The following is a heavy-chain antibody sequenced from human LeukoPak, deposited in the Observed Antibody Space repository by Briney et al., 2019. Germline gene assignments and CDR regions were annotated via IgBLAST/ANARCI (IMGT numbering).Heavy chain of an antibody. D-gene: IGHD2-8*02. CDR3: ARDESPWYAFDI. J-gene: IGHJ3*02. Sequence: GGSLRLSCAASGFTFSSYSMNWVRQAPGKGLEWVSSISSSSSHIYYADSVKGRFTISRDNAKNSLYLQMNSLRAEDTAVYYCARDESPWYAFDIWGQGTMVTVSS. V-gene: IGHV3-21*01. CDR1: GFTFSSYS. CDR2: ISSSSSHI.